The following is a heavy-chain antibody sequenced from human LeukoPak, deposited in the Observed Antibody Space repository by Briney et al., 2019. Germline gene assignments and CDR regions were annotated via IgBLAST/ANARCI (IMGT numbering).Heavy chain of an antibody. CDR2: IYYSGST. CDR1: GGSISSSSYY. CDR3: ARHYAEMATYFDL. J-gene: IGHJ2*01. D-gene: IGHD5-24*01. V-gene: IGHV4-39*01. Sequence: SETLSLTCTVSGGSISSSSYYWGWIRQPPGKGMEWIGSIYYSGSTYYNPSLESRVTISVDTSKNQFSLKLSSVTAADTAVYYCARHYAEMATYFDLWGRGTLVTVSS.